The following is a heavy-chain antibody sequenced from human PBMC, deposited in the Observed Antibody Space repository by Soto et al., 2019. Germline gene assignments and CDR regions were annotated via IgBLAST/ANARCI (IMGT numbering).Heavy chain of an antibody. CDR1: GGTFSSYA. D-gene: IGHD1-26*01. CDR2: IIPIFGTA. CDR3: ARTRAVGATFDY. V-gene: IGHV1-69*13. Sequence: SVKVSCKASGGTFSSYAISWVRQAPGQGLEWMGGIIPIFGTANYAQKFQGRVTITAEESTSTAYMELSSLRSEDTAVYYCARTRAVGATFDYWGQRTLVTVCS. J-gene: IGHJ4*02.